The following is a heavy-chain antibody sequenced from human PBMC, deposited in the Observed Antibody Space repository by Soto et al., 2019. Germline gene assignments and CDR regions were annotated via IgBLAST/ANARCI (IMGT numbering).Heavy chain of an antibody. CDR3: ALTTSWFDWYFDL. D-gene: IGHD3-10*01. J-gene: IGHJ2*01. CDR2: VYSGGDT. CDR1: GFVVSNVY. Sequence: VQLVETGGALVQPGGSLRLSCAVSGFVVSNVYMSWVRQAPGERLEWISVVYSGGDTYYADSVKGRFTISRDNAKNTVYLQMSRLRHDDTALYYCALTTSWFDWYFDLWGRGTLVTVSS. V-gene: IGHV3-53*02.